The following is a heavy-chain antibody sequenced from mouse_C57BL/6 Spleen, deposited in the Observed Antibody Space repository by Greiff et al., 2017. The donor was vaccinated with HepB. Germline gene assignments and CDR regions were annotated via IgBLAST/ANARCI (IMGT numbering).Heavy chain of an antibody. CDR2: IYPGSGST. Sequence: VQLQQPGAELVKPGASVKMSCKASGYTFTSYWITWVKQRPGQGLEWIGDIYPGSGSTNYNEKFKSKATLTVDTSSSTAYMQLSSLTSEDSAVYYCALYGSSYGWFAYWGQGTLVTVSA. J-gene: IGHJ3*01. D-gene: IGHD1-1*01. CDR1: GYTFTSYW. V-gene: IGHV1-55*01. CDR3: ALYGSSYGWFAY.